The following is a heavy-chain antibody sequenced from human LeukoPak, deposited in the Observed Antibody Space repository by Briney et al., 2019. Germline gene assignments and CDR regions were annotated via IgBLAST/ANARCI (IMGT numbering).Heavy chain of an antibody. CDR2: ISGSGGST. J-gene: IGHJ5*02. D-gene: IGHD5-18*01. CDR1: GFTFSSYA. CDR3: AKPHTRGYSPNWFDP. Sequence: GGSLRLSCAASGFTFSSYAMSWVRQAPGKGLEWVSAISGSGGSTYYADSVKGRFTISRDNSKNTLYLQMNSLRAEDTAVYYCAKPHTRGYSPNWFDPWGQGTLVTVSS. V-gene: IGHV3-23*01.